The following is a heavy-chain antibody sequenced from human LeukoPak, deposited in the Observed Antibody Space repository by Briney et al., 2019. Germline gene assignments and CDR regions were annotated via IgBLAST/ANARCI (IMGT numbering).Heavy chain of an antibody. CDR2: INSDGSST. D-gene: IGHD6-13*01. CDR3: ARVGRIAAAGGHFDY. V-gene: IGHV3-74*01. Sequence: GGSLTLSCAASGFTFSSYWMHWLRQAPGKGLVWVSRINSDGSSTSYADSVKGPFTISRDNAKNTLYLQMNSLRAEDTAVYYCARVGRIAAAGGHFDYWGQGTLVTVSS. J-gene: IGHJ4*02. CDR1: GFTFSSYW.